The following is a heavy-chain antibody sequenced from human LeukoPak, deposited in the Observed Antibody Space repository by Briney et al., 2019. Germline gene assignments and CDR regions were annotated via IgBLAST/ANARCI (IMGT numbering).Heavy chain of an antibody. V-gene: IGHV6-1*01. CDR1: GESVSSNSAA. J-gene: IGHJ4*02. CDR2: TYYRSKWYN. CDR3: ARDPDSSGLDY. Sequence: SQTLSLTCAISGESVSSNSAAWNWIRHSPSSGLVWLGRTYYRSKWYNDYAVSVKIRITINSDTSKNQFSLQLNSVTPEDTAVYYCARDPDSSGLDYWGQGTLVTVSS. D-gene: IGHD3-22*01.